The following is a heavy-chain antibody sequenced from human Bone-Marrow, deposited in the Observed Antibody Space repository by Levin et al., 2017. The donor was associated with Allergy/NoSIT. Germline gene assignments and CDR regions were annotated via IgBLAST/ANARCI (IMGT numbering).Heavy chain of an antibody. CDR1: GFTFNKYG. J-gene: IGHJ6*02. Sequence: QSGGSLRLSCAASGFTFNKYGMHWVRQAPGKGLEWVAATSFDGSKTFYVDSVKGRFTVSRDMYQDTLYLQLNSLRVEDTAVYYCAKDQADIIVMVAGALSPFYYSMDVWGQGTTVTVSS. D-gene: IGHD2-15*01. V-gene: IGHV3-30*18. CDR2: TSFDGSKT. CDR3: AKDQADIIVMVAGALSPFYYSMDV.